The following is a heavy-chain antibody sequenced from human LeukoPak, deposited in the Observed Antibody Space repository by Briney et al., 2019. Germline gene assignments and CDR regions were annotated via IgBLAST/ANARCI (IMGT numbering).Heavy chain of an antibody. D-gene: IGHD1-26*01. CDR1: GFTFSTYW. J-gene: IGHJ6*02. Sequence: GGSLRLSCATSGFTFSTYWMHWVRQAPGKGLVWVSRIDSDGSSTSYADSVKGRFAISRDNAKKSLYPQMNSLRADDTAFYYCARDRVGTTRGHYYGMDVWGQGTTVTVSS. CDR3: ARDRVGTTRGHYYGMDV. CDR2: IDSDGSST. V-gene: IGHV3-74*01.